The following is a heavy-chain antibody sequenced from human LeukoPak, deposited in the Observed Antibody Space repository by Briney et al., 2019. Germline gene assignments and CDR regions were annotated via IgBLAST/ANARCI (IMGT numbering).Heavy chain of an antibody. CDR3: ARAFGGYDSQYFYYYMDV. V-gene: IGHV3-66*01. CDR2: IYSGGST. CDR1: GFTVSSNY. J-gene: IGHJ6*03. D-gene: IGHD5-12*01. Sequence: GRSLRLSCAASGFTVSSNYMSWVRQAPGKGLEWGSVIYSGGSTYYADSVKGRFTISRDNSKNTLYLQMNSLRAEDTAVYYCARAFGGYDSQYFYYYMDVWGKGTTVTVSS.